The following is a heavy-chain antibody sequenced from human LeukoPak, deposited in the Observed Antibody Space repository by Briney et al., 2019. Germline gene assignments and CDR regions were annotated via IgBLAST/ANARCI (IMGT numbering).Heavy chain of an antibody. CDR2: ISYDGSNK. D-gene: IGHD3-22*01. J-gene: IGHJ4*02. CDR1: GFTFSYYA. Sequence: GSLRLSCVASGFTFSYYARHWVRQAPGKGLEWVAVISYDGSNKYYADSVKGRFTISRDNSKNTLHLQMNSLRAEDTAVYYCARYYDSSGISDYWGQGTLVTVSS. CDR3: ARYYDSSGISDY. V-gene: IGHV3-30-3*01.